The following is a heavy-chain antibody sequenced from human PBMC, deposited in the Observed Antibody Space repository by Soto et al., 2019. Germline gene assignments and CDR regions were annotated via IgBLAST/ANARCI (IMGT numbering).Heavy chain of an antibody. CDR1: GYTFTGYY. CDR2: INPNGGGT. Sequence: QVQLVQSGAELKKPGASLKVSCKASGYTFTGYYMHWVRQAPGQGLEWMGWINPNGGGTNYAQKFQGRVTMTRDTSISTAYLELRRLSSNDTDMSFCARVGEANCWIGYQSWFDPCGQGTLVTVSS. CDR3: ARVGEANCWIGYQSWFDP. J-gene: IGHJ5*02. V-gene: IGHV1-2*02. D-gene: IGHD3-3*01.